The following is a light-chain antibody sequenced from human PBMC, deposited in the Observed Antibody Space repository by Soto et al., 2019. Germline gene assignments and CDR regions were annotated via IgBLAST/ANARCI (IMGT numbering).Light chain of an antibody. Sequence: EIVMTQSQATLSVSPGERATLSCRASQSVSSNLAWYQQKPGQAPRLLIYGASTRATGIPARFSGCGSGTEFTLTISTLQSEDFAIYYCQHYNNWPPWTFGQGTKV. V-gene: IGKV3-15*01. CDR2: GAS. CDR1: QSVSSN. J-gene: IGKJ1*01. CDR3: QHYNNWPPWT.